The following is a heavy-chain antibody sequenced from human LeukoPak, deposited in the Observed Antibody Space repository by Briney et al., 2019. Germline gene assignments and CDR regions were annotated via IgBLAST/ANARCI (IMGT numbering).Heavy chain of an antibody. CDR2: ISSSSTYI. Sequence: KSGGSLRLSCVGSGFTFSDYKMNWVRQAPGKGLEWVSFISSSSTYIYYADSMKGRFTISRDDAKSSLYLQMNSLRAEDTAVYYCARDDVTTNGGVIADSRLFDIWGQGTMVTASS. CDR1: GFTFSDYK. CDR3: ARDDVTTNGGVIADSRLFDI. J-gene: IGHJ3*02. V-gene: IGHV3-21*01. D-gene: IGHD2-8*02.